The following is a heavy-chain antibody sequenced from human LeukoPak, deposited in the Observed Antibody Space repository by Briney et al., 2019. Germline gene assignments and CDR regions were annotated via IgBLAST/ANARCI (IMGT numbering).Heavy chain of an antibody. D-gene: IGHD1-26*01. J-gene: IGHJ4*02. CDR1: GYTISSGYY. Sequence: SGTLSLTCAVSGYTISSGYYWGWIRQTPGKGLEWIRSFYYRGNTYYNPSLKSRVTISVDTSKNQFSLKLSSVTAADTAVYYCARVSVGASNFDYWGQGTLVTVSS. CDR2: FYYRGNT. V-gene: IGHV4-38-2*01. CDR3: ARVSVGASNFDY.